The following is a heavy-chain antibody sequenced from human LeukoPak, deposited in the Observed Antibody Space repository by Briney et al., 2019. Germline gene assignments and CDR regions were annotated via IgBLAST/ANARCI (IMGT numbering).Heavy chain of an antibody. V-gene: IGHV3-21*01. D-gene: IGHD3-9*01. CDR3: ARGYFREDYFDY. J-gene: IGHJ4*02. CDR1: GFTFSSYS. CDR2: ISSSSSYI. Sequence: GGSLRLSCAASGFTFSSYSMNWVRQAPGNGLEWVSSISSSSSYIYYADSVKGRFTISRDNAKNSLYLQMNSLRAEDTAVYYCARGYFREDYFDYWGQGTLVTVSS.